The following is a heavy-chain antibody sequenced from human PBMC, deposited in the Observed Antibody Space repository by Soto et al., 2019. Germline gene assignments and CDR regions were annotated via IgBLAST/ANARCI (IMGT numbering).Heavy chain of an antibody. CDR3: AREKSGSGWSAFDY. Sequence: QVQLVESGGGVVQPGRSLRLSCAASGFTFSSYGMHWVRQAPGKGLEWVAVIWYDGSNKYYADSVKGRFTISRDNSKNTLYLQINSLRAEDTAVYYCAREKSGSGWSAFDYWGQGTLVTVSS. J-gene: IGHJ4*02. V-gene: IGHV3-33*01. CDR1: GFTFSSYG. CDR2: IWYDGSNK. D-gene: IGHD6-19*01.